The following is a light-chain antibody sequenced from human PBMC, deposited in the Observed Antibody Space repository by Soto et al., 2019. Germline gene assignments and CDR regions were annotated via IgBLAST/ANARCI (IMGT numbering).Light chain of an antibody. CDR2: GAS. Sequence: EIGLTQSPGTLSLSPGDRATLSCRASQSVGQNYLAWFQHKTGQAPRLLVHGASDRATGIPDRFSGSGSGTDFTHTISRLEPEDFAVYYCHQYATDPLTFGGGTKVEI. J-gene: IGKJ4*01. V-gene: IGKV3-20*01. CDR3: HQYATDPLT. CDR1: QSVGQNY.